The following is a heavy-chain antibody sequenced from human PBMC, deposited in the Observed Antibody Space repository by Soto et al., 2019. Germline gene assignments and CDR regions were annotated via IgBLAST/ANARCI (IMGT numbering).Heavy chain of an antibody. CDR2: IVVGSGNT. V-gene: IGHV1-58*01. CDR1: GFTFTSSA. J-gene: IGHJ5*02. Sequence: SVKVSCKXSGFTFTSSAVQWVRQARGQRLEWIGWIVVGSGNTNYAQKFQERVTITRDMSTSTAYMELSSLRSEDTAVYYCAAEAPGVAASPRPLAPWGQGTLVTVSS. CDR3: AAEAPGVAASPRPLAP. D-gene: IGHD1-26*01.